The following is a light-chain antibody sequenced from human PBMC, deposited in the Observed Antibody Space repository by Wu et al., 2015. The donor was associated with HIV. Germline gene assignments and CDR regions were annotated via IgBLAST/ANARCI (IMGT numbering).Light chain of an antibody. CDR3: QQFENLPFT. J-gene: IGKJ3*01. Sequence: DIQMTQSPSSLSASVGDRVTITCQASQDISDSLNWYQQKPGKAPKLLIYDASNLETGVPSRFSGSGSGTDFTFTISSLQPEDIATYYCQQFENLPFTFGPGTKVDTK. CDR2: DAS. CDR1: QDISDS. V-gene: IGKV1-33*01.